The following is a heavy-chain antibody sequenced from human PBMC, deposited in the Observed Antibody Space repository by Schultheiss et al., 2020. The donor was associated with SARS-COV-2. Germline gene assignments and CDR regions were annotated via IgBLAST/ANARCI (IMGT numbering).Heavy chain of an antibody. J-gene: IGHJ3*02. V-gene: IGHV3-21*01. CDR3: AREPNDPDYAFDI. CDR1: GFTFGDYA. CDR2: ISSGANYI. D-gene: IGHD1-1*01. Sequence: GGSLRLSCTASGFTFGDYAMNWVRQAPGKGLEWVSSISSGANYIYYSDSVKGRFTISRDNAKNSLYLQMSSLRAEDTAVYYCAREPNDPDYAFDIWGQGTMVTVSS.